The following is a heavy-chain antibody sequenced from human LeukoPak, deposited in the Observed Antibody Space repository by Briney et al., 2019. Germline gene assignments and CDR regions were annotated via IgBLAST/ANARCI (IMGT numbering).Heavy chain of an antibody. CDR3: ARDTQNIVVVPAAMDDAFDI. CDR2: ISAYNGNT. D-gene: IGHD2-2*01. CDR1: GYTFTSYG. J-gene: IGHJ3*02. Sequence: GASVKVSCKASGYTFTSYGIGWVRQAPGQGLEWMGWISAYNGNTNYAQKLQGRVTMTTDTSTSTAYMELRSLRSDDTAVYYCARDTQNIVVVPAAMDDAFDIWGQGTMVTVSS. V-gene: IGHV1-18*01.